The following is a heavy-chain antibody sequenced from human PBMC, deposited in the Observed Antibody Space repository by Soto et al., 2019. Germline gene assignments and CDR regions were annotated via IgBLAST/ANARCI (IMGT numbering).Heavy chain of an antibody. D-gene: IGHD1-7*01. CDR3: AKGIRNYVYYYYGMDV. CDR1: GFTFSSYG. V-gene: IGHV3-30*18. J-gene: IGHJ6*02. CDR2: ISYDGSNK. Sequence: GGSLRLSCAASGFTFSSYGMHWVRQAPGKGLEWVAVISYDGSNKYYADSVKGRFTISRDNSKNTLYLQMNSLRAEDTAVYYCAKGIRNYVYYYYGMDVWGQGTTVTVSS.